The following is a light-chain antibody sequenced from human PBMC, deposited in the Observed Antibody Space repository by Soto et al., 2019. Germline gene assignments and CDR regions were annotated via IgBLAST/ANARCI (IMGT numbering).Light chain of an antibody. CDR2: EVT. J-gene: IGLJ3*02. Sequence: QSVLTQPASVSGSPGQSITISCTGSSSDIGGNYVSWYQQHPGKAPKLMIYEVTIRPSGVSNRFSGSASGNTASLTISGLQAEDEADYYCYSYTSGNTPWVFGGGTKLTVL. CDR3: YSYTSGNTPWV. CDR1: SSDIGGNY. V-gene: IGLV2-14*01.